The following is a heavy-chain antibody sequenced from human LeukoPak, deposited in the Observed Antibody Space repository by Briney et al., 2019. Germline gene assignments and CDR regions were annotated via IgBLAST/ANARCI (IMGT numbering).Heavy chain of an antibody. CDR1: GFTFSSYA. CDR2: ISAGGDST. Sequence: GGSLRLSRAASGFTFSSYAMSWVRQAPGKGLEWVSGISAGGDSTYYADTVKGRFTTSRDNSKNTLYLQMNSLRAEDTAVYYCAKRDYDILTGYYHAYWGQGTLLTVSS. D-gene: IGHD3-9*01. CDR3: AKRDYDILTGYYHAY. V-gene: IGHV3-23*01. J-gene: IGHJ4*02.